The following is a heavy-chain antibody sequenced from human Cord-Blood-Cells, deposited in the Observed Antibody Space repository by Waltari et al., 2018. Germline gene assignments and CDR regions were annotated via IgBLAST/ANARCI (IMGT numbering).Heavy chain of an antibody. CDR3: VRPGGSYFDY. V-gene: IGHV4-34*01. D-gene: IGHD1-26*01. CDR1: GGSFSGYY. J-gene: IGHJ4*02. Sequence: QVQLQQWGAGLLKPSETLSLPCAVYGGSFSGYYWSWIRQPPGKGLEWIGEINHSGSTNYNPSLKSRVTISVDTSKNQFSLKLSSVTAADTAVYYCVRPGGSYFDYWGQGTLVTVSS. CDR2: INHSGST.